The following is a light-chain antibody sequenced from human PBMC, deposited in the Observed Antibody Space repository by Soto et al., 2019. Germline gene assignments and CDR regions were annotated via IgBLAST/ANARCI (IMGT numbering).Light chain of an antibody. CDR2: EVY. Sequence: QSVLTQPPSASGSPGQSVTISCTGTSSDVGGYNYVSWYQHHPGKAPKLIIYEVYKRPSGVPDRLSGSKSGNTAALTVSGLQAEDEADYYCSSYVGTNSYVFVTGTKVTVL. CDR3: SSYVGTNSYV. V-gene: IGLV2-8*01. J-gene: IGLJ1*01. CDR1: SSDVGGYNY.